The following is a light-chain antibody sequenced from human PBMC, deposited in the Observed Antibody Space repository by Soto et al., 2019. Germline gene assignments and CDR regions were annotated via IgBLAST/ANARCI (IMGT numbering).Light chain of an antibody. CDR2: EAS. V-gene: IGKV3-11*01. CDR1: QSIDTY. Sequence: DIVLTQSPATLSLSPGERATLSCRASQSIDTYLAWYQQKPGQAPRLLIYEASNRATGIPARFSGSGSGTDFTLTISSLEPEDFAVYYCQQRSNWPPITFGQGTRLEIK. CDR3: QQRSNWPPIT. J-gene: IGKJ5*01.